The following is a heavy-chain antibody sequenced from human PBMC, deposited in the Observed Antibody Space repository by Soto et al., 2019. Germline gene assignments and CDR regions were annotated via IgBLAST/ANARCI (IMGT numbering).Heavy chain of an antibody. J-gene: IGHJ4*02. Sequence: GVSVKDSCGGAGYTYTGHDSHEVVPALGQGLEWIGWIKTNDGVTKYARKFQGRFTMTRDTSTATAYLELNSLRSDEPAVYFCARLGSDFEGSSRPSWGQGTPVTASS. V-gene: IGHV1-2*02. D-gene: IGHD6-6*01. CDR2: IKTNDGVT. CDR3: ARLGSDFEGSSRPS. CDR1: GYTYTGHD.